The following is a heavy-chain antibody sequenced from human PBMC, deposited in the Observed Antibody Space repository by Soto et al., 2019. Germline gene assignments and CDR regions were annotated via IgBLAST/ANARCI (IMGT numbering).Heavy chain of an antibody. Sequence: GGSLGLSCAASGFTFDDYGMSWVRQAPGKGLEWVSGINWNGGSTGYADSVKGRFTISRDNAKNSLYLQMNSLRAEDTALYHCARADCSSTSCNFDYWGQGTLVTVSS. J-gene: IGHJ4*02. CDR3: ARADCSSTSCNFDY. CDR1: GFTFDDYG. V-gene: IGHV3-20*01. D-gene: IGHD2-2*01. CDR2: INWNGGST.